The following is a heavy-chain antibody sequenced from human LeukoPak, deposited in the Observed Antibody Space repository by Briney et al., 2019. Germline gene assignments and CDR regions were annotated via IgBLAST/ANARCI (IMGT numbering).Heavy chain of an antibody. CDR3: ARERIYGNEAFDP. Sequence: PSETLSLTCTVSGGSISSGSYYWSWIRQPAGKGLEWIGRIYASGSTNYNPSLKSRVTISVDTSKNQFSLKLSSVTAADTAVYYCARERIYGNEAFDPWGQGTLVTVSS. CDR1: GGSISSGSYY. V-gene: IGHV4-61*02. J-gene: IGHJ5*02. CDR2: IYASGST. D-gene: IGHD5-12*01.